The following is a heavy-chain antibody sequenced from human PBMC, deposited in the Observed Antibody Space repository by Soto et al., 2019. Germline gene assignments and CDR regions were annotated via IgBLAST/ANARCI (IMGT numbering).Heavy chain of an antibody. CDR3: ARGPNYDFWSGYVRG. V-gene: IGHV4-59*01. Sequence: QVQLQESGPGLVKPSETLSLTCSVSGGSISSYYWSWIRQPPGKGLEWIGYIYYTGSTKYNPSLKSRVTISVDMSKNQCSLKLSSVTAADTAVYYCARGPNYDFWSGYVRGWGQGTLVTVSS. CDR2: IYYTGST. CDR1: GGSISSYY. D-gene: IGHD3-3*01. J-gene: IGHJ4*02.